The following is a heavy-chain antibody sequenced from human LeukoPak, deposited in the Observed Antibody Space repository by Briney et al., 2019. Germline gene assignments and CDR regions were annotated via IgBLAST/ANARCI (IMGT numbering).Heavy chain of an antibody. J-gene: IGHJ3*02. CDR2: INPNTGNP. V-gene: IGHV7-4-1*02. Sequence: ASVKVSCKASGYTFTGYYMHWVRQAPGQGLEWMGWINPNTGNPIYAQDFKGRFVFSLDTSVNTAYLQISSLKPEDSAVYYSAARGGPGSFDAFDIWGQGTMVTVSP. CDR3: AARGGPGSFDAFDI. D-gene: IGHD3-10*01. CDR1: GYTFTGYY.